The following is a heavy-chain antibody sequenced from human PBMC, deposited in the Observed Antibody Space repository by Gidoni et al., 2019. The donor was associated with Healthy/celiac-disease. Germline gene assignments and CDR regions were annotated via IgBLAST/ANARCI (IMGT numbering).Heavy chain of an antibody. V-gene: IGHV3-30*18. Sequence: QVQLVESGGGVVQPGRSLRLSCAASGFTFSSYGLHWVRQAPGKGLELVAVISFDGSNKYYADSVKGRFTISRDNSKNTLYLQMNSLRAEDTAVYYCAKAGERWGHIVVVTAFTWGQGTLVTVSS. D-gene: IGHD2-21*02. CDR2: ISFDGSNK. CDR3: AKAGERWGHIVVVTAFT. J-gene: IGHJ4*02. CDR1: GFTFSSYG.